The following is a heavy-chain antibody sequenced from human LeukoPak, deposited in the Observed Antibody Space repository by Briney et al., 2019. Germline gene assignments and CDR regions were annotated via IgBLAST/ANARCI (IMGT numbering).Heavy chain of an antibody. V-gene: IGHV4-39*01. Sequence: RPSETLSLTCTVSGGSISSSSYYWGWIRQPPGKGLEWIGNIYYIGSTYYNPSLKSRVTISVDTSKNQFSLKLSSVTAADTAVYYCARRGEDIVVVPAATRLNWFDPWGQGTLVTVSS. J-gene: IGHJ5*02. D-gene: IGHD2-2*01. CDR1: GGSISSSSYY. CDR2: IYYIGST. CDR3: ARRGEDIVVVPAATRLNWFDP.